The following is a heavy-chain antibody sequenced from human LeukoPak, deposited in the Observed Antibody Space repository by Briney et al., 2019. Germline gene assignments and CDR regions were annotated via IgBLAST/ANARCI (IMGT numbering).Heavy chain of an antibody. V-gene: IGHV4-4*09. CDR3: ARTRSITGTKFWFDP. Sequence: NPSETLSLTCTVSGDSISSYYWSWIRQPPGKGLEWIGYIYTSGSTNYNPSLKSRVTISVDTSKNQFSLKLSSVTAADTAVYYCARTRSITGTKFWFDPWGQGTLVTVSS. CDR1: GDSISSYY. CDR2: IYTSGST. D-gene: IGHD1-7*01. J-gene: IGHJ5*02.